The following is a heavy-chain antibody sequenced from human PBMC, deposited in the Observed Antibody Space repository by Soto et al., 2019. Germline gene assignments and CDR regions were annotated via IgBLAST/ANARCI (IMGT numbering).Heavy chain of an antibody. CDR1: GFSLFTSGVA. D-gene: IGHD5-18*01. Sequence: SGPTLVNPTQTRTLTCTFSGFSLFTSGVAVAGVRQPPGKALEWLGIVFWDDDTRYSPSLKSRLTITKNTSKNQVLLTLTNMDPADTGTYFCVHGKGYSDGPAFHHWGQGTLVTVSS. J-gene: IGHJ4*02. CDR3: VHGKGYSDGPAFHH. V-gene: IGHV2-5*02. CDR2: VFWDDDT.